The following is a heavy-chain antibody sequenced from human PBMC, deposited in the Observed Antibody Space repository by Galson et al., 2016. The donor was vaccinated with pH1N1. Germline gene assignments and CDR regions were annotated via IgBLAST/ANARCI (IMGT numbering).Heavy chain of an antibody. CDR3: GTRGDDNTGSTGGH. CDR2: TNHGGTS. J-gene: IGHJ4*02. D-gene: IGHD3-22*01. Sequence: SETLSLTCAVNGGPFSAFFWTWIRQPPGKGLEWIGETNHGGTSNYNPSLKSRVTISVDMSKNQFSLKLRSVTAADTAVYYCGTRGDDNTGSTGGHWGQGILVAVSS. V-gene: IGHV4-34*01. CDR1: GGPFSAFF.